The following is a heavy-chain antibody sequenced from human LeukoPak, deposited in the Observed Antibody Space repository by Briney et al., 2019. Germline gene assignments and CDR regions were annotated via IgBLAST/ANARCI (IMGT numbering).Heavy chain of an antibody. J-gene: IGHJ5*02. D-gene: IGHD3-3*01. Sequence: GASVKVSCKASGYTFTGYYMHWVRQAPGQGLEWMGWINPNSGGTNYAQKFQGRVTMTRDTSISTAYMELSRLRSDDTAVYYCARDSNTIFGVAPPHWFDPWGQGTLVTVSS. V-gene: IGHV1-2*02. CDR3: ARDSNTIFGVAPPHWFDP. CDR1: GYTFTGYY. CDR2: INPNSGGT.